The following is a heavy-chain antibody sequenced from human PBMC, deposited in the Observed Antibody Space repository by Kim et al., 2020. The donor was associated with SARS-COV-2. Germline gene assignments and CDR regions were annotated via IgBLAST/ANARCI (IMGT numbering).Heavy chain of an antibody. J-gene: IGHJ6*01. CDR2: ISGSGGST. D-gene: IGHD6-6*01. CDR1: GFTISSYA. CDR3: ANGAARHPNYYYYGMVV. Sequence: GGSLRLSCAASGFTISSYAMSWVRQAPGKGLEWVSAISGSGGSTYYADFVKRRFTISRDTSKNTQYLQMNSLRAEDTAVYYCANGAARHPNYYYYGMVV. V-gene: IGHV3-23*01.